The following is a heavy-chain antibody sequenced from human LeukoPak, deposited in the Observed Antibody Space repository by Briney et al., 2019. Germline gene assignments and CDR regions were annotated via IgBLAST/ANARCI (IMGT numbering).Heavy chain of an antibody. Sequence: GGSLRLSCAASGFTFSNYNMNWVRQAPGKGLEWVSYISSFSSSIHYADSVKGLFTVSRDNAKNSLYLQMNSLRDEDTAVYYCARSSSGWLDSWGQGTLVTVSS. CDR2: ISSFSSSI. CDR3: ARSSSGWLDS. D-gene: IGHD6-19*01. V-gene: IGHV3-48*02. CDR1: GFTFSNYN. J-gene: IGHJ4*02.